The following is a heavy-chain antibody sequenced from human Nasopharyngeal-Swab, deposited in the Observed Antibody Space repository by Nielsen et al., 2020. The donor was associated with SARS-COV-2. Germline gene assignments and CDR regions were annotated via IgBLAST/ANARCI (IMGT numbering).Heavy chain of an antibody. V-gene: IGHV4-59*01. D-gene: IGHD3-16*01. CDR1: GGSISSYY. Sequence: SETLSLTCTVSGGSISSYYWSWIRQPPGKGLAWIGYIYYSGSTNYNPSLKSRVTISVDTSKNHFSLKLSSVTAADTAVYYWARAGVGGAFDIWGQGTMVTVSS. CDR3: ARAGVGGAFDI. CDR2: IYYSGST. J-gene: IGHJ3*02.